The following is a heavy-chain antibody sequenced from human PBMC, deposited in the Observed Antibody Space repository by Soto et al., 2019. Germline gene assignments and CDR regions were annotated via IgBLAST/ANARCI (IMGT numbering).Heavy chain of an antibody. CDR1: GGTFSSYA. V-gene: IGHV1-69*13. J-gene: IGHJ6*02. CDR2: IIPIFGTA. CDR3: AGAGSGYDRGWGGDYYYGMDV. D-gene: IGHD5-12*01. Sequence: SVKVSCKASGGTFSSYAISWVRQAPGQGLEWMGGIIPIFGTANYAQKFQGRVTITADESTSTAYMELSSLRSEDTAVYYCAGAGSGYDRGWGGDYYYGMDVWGQGTTVTVSS.